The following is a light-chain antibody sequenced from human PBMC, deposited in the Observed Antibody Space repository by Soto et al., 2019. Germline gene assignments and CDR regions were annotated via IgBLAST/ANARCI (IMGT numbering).Light chain of an antibody. CDR3: QQYGSSPPIT. V-gene: IGKV3-20*01. J-gene: IGKJ5*01. CDR2: GAS. Sequence: EIVLTQSPGTLSLSPGERATLSCRASHIVSSSYLAWYQQKPGQAPRLLIYGASSRATGIPDRFSGSGSGTDFTLTISRLEPEDFAVYYCQQYGSSPPITFGQWTRLEIK. CDR1: HIVSSSY.